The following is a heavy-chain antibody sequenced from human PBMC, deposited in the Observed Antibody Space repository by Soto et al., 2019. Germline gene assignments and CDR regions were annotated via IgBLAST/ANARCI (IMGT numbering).Heavy chain of an antibody. D-gene: IGHD3-22*01. CDR3: ARSSYCDSSGYYDY. CDR1: GGSFSGYY. CDR2: IYYTGGT. J-gene: IGHJ4*02. Sequence: SETLSLTCAVYGGSFSGYYWSWIRQPPGKGLEWIGYIYYTGGTNYNPSLQSRVTISVDTSKNQFSLKLSSVTAADTAVYYCARSSYCDSSGYYDYWGQGTLVTVSS. V-gene: IGHV4-59*01.